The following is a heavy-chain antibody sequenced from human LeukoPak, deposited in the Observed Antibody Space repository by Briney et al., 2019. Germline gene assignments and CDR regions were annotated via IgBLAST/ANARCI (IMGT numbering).Heavy chain of an antibody. Sequence: SETLSLTCTVSGGSIRSGGYYWSWIRQPPGRGLEWLGYIYHSGTTYYNPSLKSRVTIPEDRSKTHFSLKLSSVTAADTGVYFCARDQKIFGNGSSTSCYENWGQGTLVTVSS. CDR2: IYHSGTT. J-gene: IGHJ4*01. V-gene: IGHV4-30-2*01. D-gene: IGHD2-2*01. CDR3: ARDQKIFGNGSSTSCYEN. CDR1: GGSIRSGGYY.